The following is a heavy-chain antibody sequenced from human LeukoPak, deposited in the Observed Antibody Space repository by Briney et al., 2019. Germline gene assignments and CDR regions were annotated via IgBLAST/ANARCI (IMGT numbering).Heavy chain of an antibody. D-gene: IGHD1-26*01. CDR3: ARDSGSYPHWFAP. Sequence: SETLSLTCTVSGGSISRYYWNWIRQPPGKGLEWIGYIFYSGSTTYNPSLKSRVTISVDTSKKQFSLKLTSVTAADTAVYYCARDSGSYPHWFAPWGQGTLVTVSS. CDR2: IFYSGST. CDR1: GGSISRYY. V-gene: IGHV4-59*01. J-gene: IGHJ5*02.